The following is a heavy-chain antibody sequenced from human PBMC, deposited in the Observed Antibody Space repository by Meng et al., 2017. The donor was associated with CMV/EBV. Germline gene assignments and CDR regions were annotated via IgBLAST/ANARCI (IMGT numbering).Heavy chain of an antibody. CDR1: GFTFSSYW. Sequence: GESLKISCAASGFTFSSYWMHWVRQAPGKGLVWVSRINSDGSSTSYADSVKGRFTISRDNAKNSPYLQMNSLRAEDTAVYYCAKDLIAAAPDAFDIWGQGTMVTVSS. CDR3: AKDLIAAAPDAFDI. CDR2: INSDGSST. J-gene: IGHJ3*02. D-gene: IGHD6-13*01. V-gene: IGHV3-74*01.